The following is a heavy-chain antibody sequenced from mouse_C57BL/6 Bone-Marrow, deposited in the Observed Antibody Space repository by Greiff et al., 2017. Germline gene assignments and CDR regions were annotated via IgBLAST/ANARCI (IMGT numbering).Heavy chain of an antibody. CDR1: GFTFSNYW. CDR2: IRLKSDNYAT. J-gene: IGHJ4*01. D-gene: IGHD2-4*01. Sequence: EVQLQESGGGLVQPGGSMKLSCVASGFTFSNYWMNWVRQSPEKGLEWVAQIRLKSDNYATHYAESVKGRFTISRDDSKSSVYLQMNNLRAEDTGIYYCTGGLRQGEAMDYWGQGTSVTVSS. V-gene: IGHV6-3*01. CDR3: TGGLRQGEAMDY.